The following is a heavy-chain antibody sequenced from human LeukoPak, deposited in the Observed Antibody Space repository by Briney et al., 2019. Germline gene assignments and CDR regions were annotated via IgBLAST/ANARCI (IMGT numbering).Heavy chain of an antibody. D-gene: IGHD6-6*01. V-gene: IGHV3-23*01. J-gene: IGHJ4*02. CDR3: ARSIALAESY. CDR1: GFTFSSYA. CDR2: ISGSGGST. Sequence: GSLRLSCAASGFTFSSYAMSWVRQAPGKGLEWVSAISGSGGSTYYADSVKGRFTISRDNSKNTLYLQMNSLRVEDTAVYYCARSIALAESYWGQGTLVTVSS.